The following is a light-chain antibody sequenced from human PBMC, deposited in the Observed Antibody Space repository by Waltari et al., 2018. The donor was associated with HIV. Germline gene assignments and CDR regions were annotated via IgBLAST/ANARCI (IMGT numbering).Light chain of an antibody. J-gene: IGLJ1*01. Sequence: YDLTQPPSVSVSPGQTATITCSGDKLGNKYVSWYRQRPGQSPVLVIYSDATRPSVTPERFAGSNPGSTATLTISGTQAMDEGDYYCQAWDTTTAVFGTGTRVTVL. CDR3: QAWDTTTAV. CDR1: KLGNKY. V-gene: IGLV3-1*01. CDR2: SDA.